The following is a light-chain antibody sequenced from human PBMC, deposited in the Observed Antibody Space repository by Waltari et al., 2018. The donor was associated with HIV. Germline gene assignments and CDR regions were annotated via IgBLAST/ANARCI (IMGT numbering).Light chain of an antibody. CDR1: QHIKHN. J-gene: IGKJ4*01. V-gene: IGKV1-39*01. CDR2: SAS. Sequence: DIQVTQSPSSLSAYTGDTVIITRRASQHIKHNLIWYHQKAGSAPRLLIYSASGLQSGVPARFSGSGSVIEFNFTISGLQSEDSATYYCQQSDASPLTFGGGTKVEIK. CDR3: QQSDASPLT.